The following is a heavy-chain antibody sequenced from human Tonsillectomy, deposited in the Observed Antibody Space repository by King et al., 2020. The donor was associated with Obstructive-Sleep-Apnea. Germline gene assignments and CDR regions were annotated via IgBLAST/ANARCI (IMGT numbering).Heavy chain of an antibody. D-gene: IGHD3-3*01. Sequence: VQLVESGGGVVQPGRSLRLSCAASGFTFSDYAMHWVRQAPGKGLEWVAFIRYDGSDKYYAYSVKGRFTIYRDNSKNTLYLQMNSLGPEDTAIYYSAKSSFTYYDAWSGHHYYYRMDVWGQGTMVTVSS. CDR1: GFTFSDYA. CDR3: AKSSFTYYDAWSGHHYYYRMDV. CDR2: IRYDGSDK. J-gene: IGHJ6*02. V-gene: IGHV3-30*02.